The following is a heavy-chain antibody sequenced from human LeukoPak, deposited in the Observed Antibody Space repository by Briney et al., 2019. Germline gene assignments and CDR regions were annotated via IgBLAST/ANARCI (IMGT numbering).Heavy chain of an antibody. V-gene: IGHV1-18*01. CDR2: ISAYNGNT. D-gene: IGHD2-15*01. CDR3: AGGYCSGGSCYSSDY. J-gene: IGHJ4*02. CDR1: GYTFTSYG. Sequence: ASVKVSCKASGYTFTSYGSSWVRQAPGQGLEWMGWISAYNGNTNYAQKLQGRVTMTTDTSTSTAYMELRSLRSDDTAVYYCAGGYCSGGSCYSSDYWGQGTLVTVSS.